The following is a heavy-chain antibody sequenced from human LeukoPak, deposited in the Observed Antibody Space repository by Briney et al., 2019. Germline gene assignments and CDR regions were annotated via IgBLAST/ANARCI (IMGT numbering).Heavy chain of an antibody. V-gene: IGHV1-69*06. CDR1: GGTFSNYA. Sequence: SVKVSCKASGGTFSNYAISWVRQAPGQGLEWMGGIIPIFGTANYAQKFQGRVTITADKSTSIVYMELSSLRSDDTAVHYCARDRWPVTRIHYYYNMDVWGKGTTVTVSS. J-gene: IGHJ6*03. D-gene: IGHD4-17*01. CDR3: ARDRWPVTRIHYYYNMDV. CDR2: IIPIFGTA.